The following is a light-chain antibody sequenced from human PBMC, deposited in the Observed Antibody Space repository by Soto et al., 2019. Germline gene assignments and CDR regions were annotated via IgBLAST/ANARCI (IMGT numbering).Light chain of an antibody. CDR3: QSFDSSLSGSV. Sequence: QAVVTQPPSVSGAPGQRVTISCTGSSSNIGAAYDVHWYQHLPGAAPKLLIYGNNNRPSGVPDRFSGSKSGTSASLAITGLQAEDEADYYCQSFDSSLSGSVFGGGTKLTVL. CDR2: GNN. V-gene: IGLV1-40*01. CDR1: SSNIGAAYD. J-gene: IGLJ2*01.